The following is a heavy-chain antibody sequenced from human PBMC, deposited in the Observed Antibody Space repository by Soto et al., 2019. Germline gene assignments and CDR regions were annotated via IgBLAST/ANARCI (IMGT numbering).Heavy chain of an antibody. CDR3: AKSYFSSGSYRHYFDY. CDR1: GFTYSSYA. CDR2: ISGSGGST. Sequence: EVQLLESGGGLVQPGGSLRLSCAASGFTYSSYAMSWVRQAPGKGLEWVSGISGSGGSTYYADSVKGRFTISRDNSKNPLYLQINSLRAEDTAVYYCAKSYFSSGSYRHYFDYWGQGTLVTVSS. J-gene: IGHJ4*02. D-gene: IGHD3-10*01. V-gene: IGHV3-23*01.